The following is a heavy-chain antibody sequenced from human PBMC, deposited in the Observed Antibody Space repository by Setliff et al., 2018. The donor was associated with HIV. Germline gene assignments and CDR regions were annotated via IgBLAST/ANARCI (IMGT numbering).Heavy chain of an antibody. J-gene: IGHJ5*02. CDR3: ARVRYCSGGSCYGGEYWFDP. D-gene: IGHD2-15*01. CDR1: GYTFTSYY. CDR2: IHPSGGST. Sequence: ASVKISCKASGYTFTSYYIHWVRQAPGQGLEWMGVIHPSGGSTSYAQSFQDRVTMTRDTSTSTVYMELSSLRSEDTAVYYCARVRYCSGGSCYGGEYWFDPWGQGTLVTVSS. V-gene: IGHV1-46*01.